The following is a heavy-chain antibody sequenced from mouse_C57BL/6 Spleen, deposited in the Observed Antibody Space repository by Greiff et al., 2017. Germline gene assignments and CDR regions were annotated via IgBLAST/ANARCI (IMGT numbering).Heavy chain of an antibody. CDR2: INPSTGGT. J-gene: IGHJ2*01. V-gene: IGHV1-42*01. Sequence: EVQLQQSGPELVKPGASVKISCKASGYSFTGYYMNWVKQSPEKSLEWIGEINPSTGGTTYNQKFKAKATLTVDKSSSTAYMQLKSLTSEDSAVYYCARGRIYYDYDYWGQGTTLTVSS. CDR3: ARGRIYYDYDY. CDR1: GYSFTGYY. D-gene: IGHD2-4*01.